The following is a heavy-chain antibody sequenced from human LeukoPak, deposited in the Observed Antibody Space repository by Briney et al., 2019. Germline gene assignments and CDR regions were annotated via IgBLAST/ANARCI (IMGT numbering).Heavy chain of an antibody. CDR2: IRHDGSNK. D-gene: IGHD3-22*01. J-gene: IGHJ4*02. V-gene: IGHV3-30*02. Sequence: GRSLRLSCAASGFTFSSYGMHWVRQAPGTGQGWVAFIRHDGSNKYYADSVKGRTTISRGNSKNTLYLQMNSLRAEDTAVYYCAKAGTYYFDSTEDYWGQGTLVTVSS. CDR1: GFTFSSYG. CDR3: AKAGTYYFDSTEDY.